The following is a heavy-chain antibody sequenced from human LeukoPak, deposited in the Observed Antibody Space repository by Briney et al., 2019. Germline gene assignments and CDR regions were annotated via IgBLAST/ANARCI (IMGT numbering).Heavy chain of an antibody. CDR2: INPNSGGT. Sequence: ASVTVSCKASVYTFTGYYMHWVRQAPGQGLEWMGWINPNSGGTNYAQKFQGRVTMTRDTSISTAYMELSRLRSDDTAVYYCARTYDILTGYFTYGMDVWGQGTTVTVSS. CDR1: VYTFTGYY. CDR3: ARTYDILTGYFTYGMDV. D-gene: IGHD3-9*01. J-gene: IGHJ6*02. V-gene: IGHV1-2*02.